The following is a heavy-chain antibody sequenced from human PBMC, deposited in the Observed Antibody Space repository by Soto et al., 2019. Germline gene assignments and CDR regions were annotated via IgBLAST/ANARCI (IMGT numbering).Heavy chain of an antibody. CDR1: GGTFSSYA. V-gene: IGHV1-69*13. CDR2: IIPIFGTA. J-gene: IGHJ6*02. CDR3: ARASSRWFHHYYYGMDV. Sequence: RASVKVSCKASGGTFSSYAISWVRQAPGQGLEWMGGIIPIFGTANYAQKFQGRVTITADESTSTAYMELSSLRSEDTAVYYCARASSRWFHHYYYGMDVWGQGTTVTVSS. D-gene: IGHD6-13*01.